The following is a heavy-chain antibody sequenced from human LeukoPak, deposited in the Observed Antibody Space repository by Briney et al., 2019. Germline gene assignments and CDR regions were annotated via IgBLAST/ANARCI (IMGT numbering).Heavy chain of an antibody. CDR2: IYNSGST. CDR3: ARVGSGYFDY. D-gene: IGHD3-10*01. Sequence: PSQTLSLTCAVSGGSISSGGYSWNWIRQPPGKGLEWIGYIYNSGSTSYNPSLKSRVSLSVDTSKNLFSLTLNSMTAADTAVYYCARVGSGYFDYWGQGTLVTVSS. V-gene: IGHV4-30-4*07. J-gene: IGHJ4*02. CDR1: GGSISSGGYS.